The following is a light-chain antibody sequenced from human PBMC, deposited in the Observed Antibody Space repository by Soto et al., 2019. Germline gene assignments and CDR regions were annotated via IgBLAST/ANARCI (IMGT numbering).Light chain of an antibody. CDR2: ATS. CDR1: QSISRY. J-gene: IGKJ1*01. CDR3: QQYSSYSRT. V-gene: IGKV1-39*01. Sequence: DIQMTQSPSSLSASIGDRVTITCRASQSISRYLNWYQQKSGKAPKLLIYATSSLQSGVPSRFSGSGSGTQFTLNISSLQPDDFATYYCQQYSSYSRTFGRGTKVDI.